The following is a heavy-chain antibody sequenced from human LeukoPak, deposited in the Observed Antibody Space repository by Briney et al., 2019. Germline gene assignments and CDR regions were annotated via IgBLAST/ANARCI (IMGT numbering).Heavy chain of an antibody. CDR2: IRYDGSNK. CDR3: AKDAGHYDFWSGYSPNWFDP. D-gene: IGHD3-3*01. V-gene: IGHV3-30*02. CDR1: GFIFSNYA. J-gene: IGHJ5*02. Sequence: GGSLRLSCAASGFIFSNYAMHWVRQAPGKGLEWVTFIRYDGSNKYYAESVKGRFTISRDNSKNTLYLQMNSLRAEDTAVYYCAKDAGHYDFWSGYSPNWFDPWGQGTLVTVSS.